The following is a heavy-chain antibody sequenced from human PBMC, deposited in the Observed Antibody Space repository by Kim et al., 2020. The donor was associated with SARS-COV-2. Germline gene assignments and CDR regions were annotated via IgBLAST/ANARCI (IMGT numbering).Heavy chain of an antibody. CDR2: INWNSGYS. CDR3: AKTTYYDVWTGGYYFDY. D-gene: IGHD3-3*01. Sequence: GGSLILSCTASGFTFGDYGIHWVRQVPGKGLEWVAGINWNSGYSGYADSVKGRFTISRDNAKNSLYLQMNSLRPDDTAVYYCAKTTYYDVWTGGYYFDY. CDR1: GFTFGDYG. V-gene: IGHV3-9*01. J-gene: IGHJ4*01.